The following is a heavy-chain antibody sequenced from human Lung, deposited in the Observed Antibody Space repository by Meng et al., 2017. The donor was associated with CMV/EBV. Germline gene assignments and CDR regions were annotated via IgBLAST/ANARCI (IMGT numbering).Heavy chain of an antibody. CDR2: ISSSSSYI. Sequence: GGSXRLSCAASGFTFSSYSMNWVRQAPGKGLEWVSSISSSSSYIYYADSVKGRFTISRDNAKNSLYLQMNSLRAEDTAVYYCAVYCSSTSCHRDGMDVWGQGXTVTVSS. V-gene: IGHV3-21*01. CDR3: AVYCSSTSCHRDGMDV. J-gene: IGHJ6*02. CDR1: GFTFSSYS. D-gene: IGHD2-2*01.